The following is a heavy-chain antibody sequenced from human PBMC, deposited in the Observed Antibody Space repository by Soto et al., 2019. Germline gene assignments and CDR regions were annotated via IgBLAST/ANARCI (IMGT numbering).Heavy chain of an antibody. CDR3: TREAGIAKVNWFDP. D-gene: IGHD6-13*01. J-gene: IGHJ5*02. V-gene: IGHV1-69*12. Sequence: QVQLVQSGAAVKKPGSSVKVSYKASGGTFSSYAISWVRQAPGQGLEWMGGIIPIFGTANYAQKFQGRVTITADESTSTAYMELSSLRSEDTAVYYCTREAGIAKVNWFDPWGQGTLVTVSS. CDR2: IIPIFGTA. CDR1: GGTFSSYA.